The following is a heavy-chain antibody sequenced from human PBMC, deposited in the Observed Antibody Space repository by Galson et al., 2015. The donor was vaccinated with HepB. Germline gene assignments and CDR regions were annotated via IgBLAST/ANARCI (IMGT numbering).Heavy chain of an antibody. J-gene: IGHJ4*02. D-gene: IGHD1-1*01. Sequence: SLRLSCAGSDSSFTTYGMHWVRQAPGNGLEWVAVISFDGRNKYYADSVKGRFTISRDDSKNTLYLQMNSLRPADTAVYYCVSTFHSGRWKTDYWGQGTLVTVSS. CDR1: DSSFTTYG. CDR3: VSTFHSGRWKTDY. CDR2: ISFDGRNK. V-gene: IGHV3-30*03.